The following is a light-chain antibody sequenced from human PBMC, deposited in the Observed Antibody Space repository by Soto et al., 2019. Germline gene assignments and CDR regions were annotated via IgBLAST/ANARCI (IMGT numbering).Light chain of an antibody. CDR2: DVS. J-gene: IGLJ1*01. CDR1: SSDVGGYNY. Sequence: QSALTQPRSVSGSPGQSVTISCTGTSSDVGGYNYVSWYQQHPGKAPKVMIYDVSERPSGVPARFSGSKSGNTASLTISGLQAEDEADYYCCSYAGSPMYVFGTGTKVTVL. V-gene: IGLV2-11*01. CDR3: CSYAGSPMYV.